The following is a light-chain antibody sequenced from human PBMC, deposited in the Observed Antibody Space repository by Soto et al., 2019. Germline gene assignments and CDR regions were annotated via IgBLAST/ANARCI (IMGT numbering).Light chain of an antibody. V-gene: IGKV3-20*01. Sequence: EIVLTQSPGTLSLSPGERATLSCRASQSVSSNYLAWYQQKPGQAPRLLISGASNRATGIPDRFGGGGSGTTLTLTISRLEPEDFAVYSCNHNVSSPPWRFGQGPKVETK. CDR2: GAS. J-gene: IGKJ1*01. CDR1: QSVSSNY. CDR3: NHNVSSPPWR.